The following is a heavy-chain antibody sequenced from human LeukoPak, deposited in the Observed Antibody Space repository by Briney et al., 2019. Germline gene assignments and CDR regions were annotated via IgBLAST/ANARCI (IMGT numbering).Heavy chain of an antibody. D-gene: IGHD1-26*01. CDR3: ARDIGVGATTTFDY. CDR2: IYSGGST. J-gene: IGHJ4*02. Sequence: GGSLRLSCAASGFTVSSNYMSWVRQAPGKGLEWVSVIYSGGSTYYADSVKGRFTISRDNSKNTVYLQMNSLRAEDTVVYYCARDIGVGATTTFDYWGQGTLVTVSS. CDR1: GFTVSSNY. V-gene: IGHV3-66*01.